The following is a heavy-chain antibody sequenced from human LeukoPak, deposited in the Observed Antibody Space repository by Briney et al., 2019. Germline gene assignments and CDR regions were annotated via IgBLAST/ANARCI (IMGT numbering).Heavy chain of an antibody. CDR3: ARESWATDY. J-gene: IGHJ4*02. CDR1: GFTFSSYE. D-gene: IGHD3-10*01. V-gene: IGHV3-48*03. CDR2: ISSSGSSI. Sequence: GRSLKLSCAASGFTFSSYEMSWVRQAPGKGLEWVSYISSSGSSIYYADSVKGRFTISRDNAKNSLYLQMNSLRAEDTAAYYCARESWATDYWGQGTLVTVSS.